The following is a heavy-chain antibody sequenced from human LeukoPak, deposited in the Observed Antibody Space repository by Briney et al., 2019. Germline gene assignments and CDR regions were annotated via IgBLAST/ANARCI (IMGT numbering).Heavy chain of an antibody. CDR2: IKQDGSEK. J-gene: IGHJ4*02. D-gene: IGHD3-9*01. CDR1: GFTFSSYW. CDR3: ARSPRKGILTGYYSVFDY. Sequence: GGSLRLSCAASGFTFSSYWMSWVRQAPGKGLEWVANIKQDGSEKYYVDSVKGRFTISRDNAKNSLYLQMNSLRAEDTAVYYCARSPRKGILTGYYSVFDYWGQGTLVTVSS. V-gene: IGHV3-7*01.